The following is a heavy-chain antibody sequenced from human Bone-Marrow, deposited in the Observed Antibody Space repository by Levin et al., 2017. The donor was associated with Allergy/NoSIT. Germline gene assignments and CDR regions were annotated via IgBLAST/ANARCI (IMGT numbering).Heavy chain of an antibody. CDR3: AKIVGLMWSGIQAAGYFDV. D-gene: IGHD3-3*01. V-gene: IGHV3-23*01. CDR1: GLTISNFA. J-gene: IGHJ2*01. CDR2: ITTSGDNT. Sequence: GESLKISCEASGLTISNFAMTWVRQAPGKGLEWVSSITTSGDNTYSADSVKGRFTISRDNSNNTLHLQMNSLRAEDTAIYYCAKIVGLMWSGIQAAGYFDVWGRGTLVTVSS.